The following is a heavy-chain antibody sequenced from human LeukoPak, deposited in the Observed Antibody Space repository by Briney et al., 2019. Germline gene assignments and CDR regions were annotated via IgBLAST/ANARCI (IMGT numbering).Heavy chain of an antibody. V-gene: IGHV3-21*01. Sequence: PGGSLRLSCAASGFTFSSYTMTWVRQAPGKGLEWVSSISRSGDYIFYADSVRGRFTISRDNAKNSLYLQMTSLRAEDTAVYYCARCSSGYYYLDYWGQGTLVTVSS. CDR3: ARCSSGYYYLDY. J-gene: IGHJ4*02. CDR2: ISRSGDYI. CDR1: GFTFSSYT. D-gene: IGHD3-22*01.